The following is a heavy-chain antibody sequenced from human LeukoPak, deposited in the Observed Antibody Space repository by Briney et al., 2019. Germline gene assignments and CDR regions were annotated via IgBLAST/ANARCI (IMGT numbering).Heavy chain of an antibody. D-gene: IGHD1-26*01. CDR3: ARVGAAKRDFDS. V-gene: IGHV4-59*08. J-gene: IGHJ4*02. Sequence: PSETLSLTCTVSGGSISSYYWSWIRQPPGKGLEWIGDIYYSGSTNYNPSLKSRVTISVDTSKNHFSLRLSSVTTADTAVYYWARVGAAKRDFDSWGQGILVTVSS. CDR2: IYYSGST. CDR1: GGSISSYY.